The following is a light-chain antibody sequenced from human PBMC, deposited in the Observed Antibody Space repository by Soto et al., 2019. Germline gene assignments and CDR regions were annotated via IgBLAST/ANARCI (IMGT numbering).Light chain of an antibody. CDR3: AAWDASLGGFYV. J-gene: IGLJ1*01. CDR1: RSSIGSNT. V-gene: IGLV1-44*01. Sequence: QSVLTQPPSASGTPGQRVTISCSGSRSSIGSNTVNWYQHLPGSAPKLLIYSNNHRPSWVPDRFSSSNACASASLAISGLQYADEGDYYCAAWDASLGGFYVFGSGTKLTVL. CDR2: SNN.